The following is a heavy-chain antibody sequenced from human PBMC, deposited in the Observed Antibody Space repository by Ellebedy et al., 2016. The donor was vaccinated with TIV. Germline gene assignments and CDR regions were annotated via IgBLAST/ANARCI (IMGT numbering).Heavy chain of an antibody. CDR3: AREPDIVATWTGGMDV. J-gene: IGHJ6*02. CDR1: GGSISSNY. D-gene: IGHD5-12*01. V-gene: IGHV4-59*01. CDR2: IYHSGST. Sequence: SETLSLTCTVSGGSISSNYWSWIRQPPGKGLERIGYIYHSGSTNYHPSLKSRVTISVNTSKNRFPLKLSSVTAADTAVYYCAREPDIVATWTGGMDVWGQGTTVTVSS.